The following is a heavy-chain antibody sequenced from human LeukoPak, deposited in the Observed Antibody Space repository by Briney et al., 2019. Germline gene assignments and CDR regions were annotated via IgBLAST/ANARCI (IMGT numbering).Heavy chain of an antibody. V-gene: IGHV3-48*01. D-gene: IGHD4-17*01. J-gene: IGHJ6*03. Sequence: PGGSLRLSCAASGFTFNSYNMNWVRQAPGKGLEWVSYITRNSDTIDYADSVKGRFTMSRDNANNLLYLQMNSPRAEDTAVYYCARDRYGANTYVPPNYYYYMDVWGKGTTVTVSS. CDR1: GFTFNSYN. CDR3: ARDRYGANTYVPPNYYYYMDV. CDR2: ITRNSDTI.